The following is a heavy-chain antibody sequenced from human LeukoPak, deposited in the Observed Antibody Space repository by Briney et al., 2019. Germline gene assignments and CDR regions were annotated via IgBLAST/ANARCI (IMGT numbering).Heavy chain of an antibody. CDR3: AKSRENYYGYYAMDV. V-gene: IGHV3-30*18. J-gene: IGHJ6*02. D-gene: IGHD3-10*01. CDR1: GFTFTNYG. CDR2: ISYDGRNT. Sequence: GGSLRLSCAASGFTFTNYGMHWVRQAPGKGLEWVAVISYDGRNTYYEDSVRGRFTISRDNSKNTLYLQTNSLRAEDTAVYHCAKSRENYYGYYAMDVWGQGTTLTVSS.